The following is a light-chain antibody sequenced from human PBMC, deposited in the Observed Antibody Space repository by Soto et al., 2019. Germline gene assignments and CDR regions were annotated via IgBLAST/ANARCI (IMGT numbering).Light chain of an antibody. V-gene: IGKV3-20*01. CDR1: QSVSSNY. Sequence: EIVLTQSPGTLSLSPGERATLSCRASQSVSSNYLAWYQQKPGQAPRLLMYGASSRATGIPDRFSGSGSGTDFTLTISRLEPEDFAVYYCQQCDTSPPVYTFGQGTKLEIK. J-gene: IGKJ2*01. CDR3: QQCDTSPPVYT. CDR2: GAS.